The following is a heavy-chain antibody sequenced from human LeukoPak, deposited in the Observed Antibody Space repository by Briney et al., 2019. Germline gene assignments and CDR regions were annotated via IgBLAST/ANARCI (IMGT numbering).Heavy chain of an antibody. J-gene: IGHJ3*02. CDR2: IIPIFGTA. D-gene: IGHD3-22*01. V-gene: IGHV1-69*13. Sequence: SVKVSCKASGGTFSSYAISWVRQAPGQGLEWMGGIIPIFGTANYAQKFQGRVTITADESTSTAYMELSSLRSEDTAVYYCARVGGYYYDPRGINYAFDIWGQGTMVTVSS. CDR3: ARVGGYYYDPRGINYAFDI. CDR1: GGTFSSYA.